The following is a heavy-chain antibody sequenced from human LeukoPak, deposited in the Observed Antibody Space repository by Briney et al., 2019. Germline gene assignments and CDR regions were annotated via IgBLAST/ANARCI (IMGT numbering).Heavy chain of an antibody. D-gene: IGHD5-12*01. J-gene: IGHJ3*02. CDR1: GYTSTHYG. V-gene: IGHV3-30*03. CDR2: ISYDGNNK. CDR3: ARDPLDISRWANAFDI. Sequence: GGSLRLSCVISGYTSTHYGLHWVRLAPGKALEWVAYISYDGNNKYEDSVKGRFTISRDNSKNTLHLQMNGLRAEDTAVYYCARDPLDISRWANAFDIWGQGTTVIVSS.